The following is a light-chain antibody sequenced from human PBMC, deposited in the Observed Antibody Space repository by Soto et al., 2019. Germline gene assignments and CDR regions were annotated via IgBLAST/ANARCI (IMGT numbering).Light chain of an antibody. CDR3: QSYDSSLVGLV. V-gene: IGLV1-44*01. J-gene: IGLJ3*02. CDR1: SSNIGSNT. CDR2: TNN. Sequence: QSVLTQPPSASGTPGQRVTISCSGSSSNIGSNTVNWYQQLPGTAPKLLIYTNNNRPSGVPDRFSGSKSATSASLAITGLQPDDEADYYCQSYDSSLVGLVFGAGTKVTVL.